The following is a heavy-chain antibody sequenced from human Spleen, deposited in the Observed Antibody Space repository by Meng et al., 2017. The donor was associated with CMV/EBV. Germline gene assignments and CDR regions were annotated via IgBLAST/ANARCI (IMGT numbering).Heavy chain of an antibody. V-gene: IGHV3-23*01. CDR2: ISGVGTST. D-gene: IGHD1-26*01. CDR3: AKGSPLAGGSNKWFDP. CDR1: FTFSNST. J-gene: IGHJ5*02. Sequence: FTFSNSTMSWVRPAPRQGLEWVSSISGVGTSTSYADSVKGRFTISRDNSKNTLYLQMNSLRDEDTAFYYCAKGSPLAGGSNKWFDPWGQVTLVTVSS.